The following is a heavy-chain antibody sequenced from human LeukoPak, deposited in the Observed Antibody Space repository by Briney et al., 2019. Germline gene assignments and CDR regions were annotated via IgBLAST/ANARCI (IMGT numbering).Heavy chain of an antibody. Sequence: GGSLRLSCAASGFTFSSYGMTWVRQAPGKGLEWVGRTRNKANSYTTEYAASVKGRFTISRDDSKNSLYLQMNSLKTEDTAVYYCARVLRAYDSSGYYYFDYWGQGTLVTVSS. V-gene: IGHV3-72*01. J-gene: IGHJ4*02. D-gene: IGHD3-22*01. CDR3: ARVLRAYDSSGYYYFDY. CDR1: GFTFSSYG. CDR2: TRNKANSYTT.